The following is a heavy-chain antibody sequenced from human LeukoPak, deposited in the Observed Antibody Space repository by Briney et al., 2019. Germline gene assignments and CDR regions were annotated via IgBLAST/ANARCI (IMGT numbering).Heavy chain of an antibody. J-gene: IGHJ4*02. CDR1: GFIVSNNY. CDR3: AKDPSGGTEN. CDR2: ISGGGTNT. Sequence: TGGSLRLSCAASGFIVSNNYMSWVRQAPGKGLEWVSAISGGGTNTYYADSVKGRFTISRDSSKNTLYLQMNSLRAEDTAIYYCAKDPSGGTENWGQGTLVTVSS. D-gene: IGHD1-7*01. V-gene: IGHV3-53*05.